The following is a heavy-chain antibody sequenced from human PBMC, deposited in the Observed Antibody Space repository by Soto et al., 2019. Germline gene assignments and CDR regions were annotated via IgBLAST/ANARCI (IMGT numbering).Heavy chain of an antibody. D-gene: IGHD6-6*01. V-gene: IGHV4-4*02. CDR2: IYHSGST. CDR1: SGSISSSNW. Sequence: SETLPLTCAVSSGSISSSNWWSWVRQPPGKGLEWIGEIYHSGSTNYNPSLKSRVTISVDKSKNQFSLKLSSVTAADTAVYYCARQVIAARLAWFDPWGQGTLVTVSS. J-gene: IGHJ5*02. CDR3: ARQVIAARLAWFDP.